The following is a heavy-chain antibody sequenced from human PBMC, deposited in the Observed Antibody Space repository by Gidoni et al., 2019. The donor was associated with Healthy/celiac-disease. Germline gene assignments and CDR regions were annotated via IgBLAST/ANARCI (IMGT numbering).Heavy chain of an antibody. D-gene: IGHD6-13*01. CDR2: ISYDGSNK. J-gene: IGHJ4*02. V-gene: IGHV3-30-3*01. CDR3: ARDKSPYSSSWYNYFDY. Sequence: QVQLVESGGGVVQPGRSLRLSCAASGFTFRSYAMHWVRQAPGKGLEWVAVISYDGSNKYYADSVKGRFTISRDNSKNTLYLQMNSLRAEDTAVYYCARDKSPYSSSWYNYFDYWGQGTLVTVSS. CDR1: GFTFRSYA.